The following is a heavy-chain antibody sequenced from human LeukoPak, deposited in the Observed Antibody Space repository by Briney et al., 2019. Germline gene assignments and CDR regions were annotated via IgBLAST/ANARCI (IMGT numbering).Heavy chain of an antibody. J-gene: IGHJ4*02. V-gene: IGHV4-61*02. CDR1: GGSISSSSYY. Sequence: SETLSLTCTVSGGSISSSSYYWSWIRQPAGKGLEWIGRIYTSGSTNYNPSLKSRVTISVDTSKNQFSLKLSSVTAADTAVYYCARDSSGYRVWGQGTLVTVSS. D-gene: IGHD3-22*01. CDR2: IYTSGST. CDR3: ARDSSGYRV.